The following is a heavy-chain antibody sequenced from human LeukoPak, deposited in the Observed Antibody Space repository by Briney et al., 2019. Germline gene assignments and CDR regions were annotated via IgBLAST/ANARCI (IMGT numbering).Heavy chain of an antibody. J-gene: IGHJ4*02. CDR3: ARGGRTGTVDY. CDR1: GGSISSYY. V-gene: IGHV4-59*01. CDR2: IYCSGST. D-gene: IGHD1-7*01. Sequence: PSETLSLTCTVSGGSISSYYWSRIRQPPGKGLEWIGYIYCSGSTNYNPSLKSRVTISVDTSKNQFSLKLSSVTAADTAVYYCARGGRTGTVDYWGQGTLVTVSS.